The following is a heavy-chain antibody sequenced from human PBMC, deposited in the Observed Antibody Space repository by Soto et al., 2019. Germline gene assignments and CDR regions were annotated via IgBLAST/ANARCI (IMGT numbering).Heavy chain of an antibody. J-gene: IGHJ4*01. D-gene: IGHD3-10*01. CDR3: ARDSGYGSGASVSHYLDY. V-gene: IGHV3-7*01. CDR1: GFAFGSYS. Sequence: PGGALGLSCAASGFAFGSYSMSWVRQSRGEGLEWLATIRMDASEKTYVGSVKGRFTMFRDNAKTSRYVQMYCLRDEDTAVYYCARDSGYGSGASVSHYLDYRGHGTLVTASS. CDR2: IRMDASEK.